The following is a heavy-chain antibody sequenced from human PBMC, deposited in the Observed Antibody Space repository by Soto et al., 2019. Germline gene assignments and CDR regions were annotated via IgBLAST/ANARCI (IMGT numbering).Heavy chain of an antibody. D-gene: IGHD2-21*01. CDR2: ISYDGSNK. V-gene: IGHV3-30*18. CDR1: GFTFSSYG. Sequence: QVQLVESGGGVVQPGRSLRLSCAASGFTFSSYGMHWVRQAPGKGLEWVAVISYDGSNKYYADSVKGRFTISRDNSTNTLYLQMNSLRAEDTAVYYCAKPDVDRVVVISSAFDIWGQGTMVTVSS. CDR3: AKPDVDRVVVISSAFDI. J-gene: IGHJ3*02.